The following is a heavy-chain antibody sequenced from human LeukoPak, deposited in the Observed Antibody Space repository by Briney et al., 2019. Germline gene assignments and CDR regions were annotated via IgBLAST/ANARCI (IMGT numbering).Heavy chain of an antibody. CDR2: INGSGGST. D-gene: IGHD3-10*01. CDR3: AKVLITMVRGAMLGYYFDY. Sequence: PGGSLRLSCAASGFTFSSYAMSWVRQAPGKGLEWVSAINGSGGSTYYADSVKGRFTISRDNSKNTLYLQMNSLRAEDTAVYYCAKVLITMVRGAMLGYYFDYWGQGTLVTVSS. J-gene: IGHJ4*02. V-gene: IGHV3-23*01. CDR1: GFTFSSYA.